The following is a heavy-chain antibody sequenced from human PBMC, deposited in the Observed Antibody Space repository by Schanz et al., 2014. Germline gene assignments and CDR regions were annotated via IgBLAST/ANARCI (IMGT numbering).Heavy chain of an antibody. D-gene: IGHD3-9*01. CDR2: IGGSGDST. CDR3: AKHVRSLTGNDY. CDR1: GFTFSNHA. Sequence: EAQLLESGGGLVQPGGSLRLSCAASGFTFSNHALSWVRQAPGKGLEWVSGIGGSGDSTHYADSVKGRFIISRDNSKNTLYLQVNSLRAEDTAVYYCAKHVRSLTGNDYWGQGTLVAVSS. V-gene: IGHV3-23*01. J-gene: IGHJ4*02.